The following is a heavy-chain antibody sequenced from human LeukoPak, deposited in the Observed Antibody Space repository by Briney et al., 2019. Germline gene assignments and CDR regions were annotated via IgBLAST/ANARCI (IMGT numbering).Heavy chain of an antibody. CDR3: ARRRGDGYNFGTIDY. Sequence: GGSLRLSCAASGFTVSSNYMSWVRQAPGKGLEWVSVIYSGGSTYYADSVKGRFTISRDNSKNTLYLQMNSLRAEDTDVYYCARRRGDGYNFGTIDYWGQGTLVTVSS. CDR2: IYSGGST. J-gene: IGHJ4*02. V-gene: IGHV3-66*01. D-gene: IGHD5-24*01. CDR1: GFTVSSNY.